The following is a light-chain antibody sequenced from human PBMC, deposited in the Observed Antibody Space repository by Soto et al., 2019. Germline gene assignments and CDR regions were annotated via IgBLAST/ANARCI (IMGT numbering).Light chain of an antibody. CDR2: DVS. CDR3: QQYNTYWT. J-gene: IGKJ1*01. CDR1: QNIGSW. Sequence: DIQMTQFPSTLSASVGDRVTITCRASQNIGSWLAWYQQKPGKAPKVLIYDVSNLETGVPSRFSGSGSGTEFTLTISSLQPDDFATYYGQQYNTYWTFGQGTKVEIK. V-gene: IGKV1-5*01.